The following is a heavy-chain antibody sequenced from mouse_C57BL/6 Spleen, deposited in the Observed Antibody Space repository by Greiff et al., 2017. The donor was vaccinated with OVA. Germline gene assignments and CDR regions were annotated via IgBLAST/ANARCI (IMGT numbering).Heavy chain of an antibody. CDR3: ARQVVATSPFDY. Sequence: VQRVESGAELVKPGASVKLSCKASGYTFTSYWMHWVKQRPGQGLEWIGYINPSSGYTKYNQKFKDKATLTADKSSSTAYMQLSSLTYEDSAVYYCARQVVATSPFDYWGQGTTLTVSS. CDR2: INPSSGYT. V-gene: IGHV1-7*01. CDR1: GYTFTSYW. D-gene: IGHD1-1*01. J-gene: IGHJ2*01.